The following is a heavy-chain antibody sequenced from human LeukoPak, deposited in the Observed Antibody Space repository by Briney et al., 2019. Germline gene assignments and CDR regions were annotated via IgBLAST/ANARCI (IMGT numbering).Heavy chain of an antibody. CDR1: GGYISSYY. D-gene: IGHD6-13*01. CDR3: ARFGYSSSWTRGNYYMDV. Sequence: SETLSLTCSVSGGYISSYYWSWIRQPPGKGLEWIGEINHSGSTNYNPSLKSRVTISVDTSKNQFSLKLSSVTDADTAAYYCARFGYSSSWTRGNYYMDVWGKGTTVTISS. V-gene: IGHV4-34*01. J-gene: IGHJ6*03. CDR2: INHSGST.